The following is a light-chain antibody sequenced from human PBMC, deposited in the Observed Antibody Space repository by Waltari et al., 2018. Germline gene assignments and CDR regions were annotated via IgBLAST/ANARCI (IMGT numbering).Light chain of an antibody. CDR1: QSISNY. CDR2: AAS. CDR3: QQSHETPQT. V-gene: IGKV1-39*01. Sequence: DIQMTQSPSSLSASVGDRVTITCRSSQSISNYLNWYQQRPGKAPKLLIFAASSLQGGVPSRFSGSGSGTDFTLTITSLQPEDFATYYCQQSHETPQTFGRGTKVEVK. J-gene: IGKJ1*01.